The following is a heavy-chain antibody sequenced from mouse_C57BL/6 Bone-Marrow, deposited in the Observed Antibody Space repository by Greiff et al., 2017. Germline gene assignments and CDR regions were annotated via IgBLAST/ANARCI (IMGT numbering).Heavy chain of an antibody. D-gene: IGHD3-2*02. CDR1: GYAFSSSW. V-gene: IGHV1-82*01. J-gene: IGHJ2*01. CDR3: ARYSSGFYFDY. CDR2: FYPGDGDT. Sequence: QVQLQQSGPELVKPGASVKISCKASGYAFSSSWMNWVKQRPGKGLEWIGRFYPGDGDTNYNGKFKGKATLTADKSSSTAYMQFSSLTSEDSAVYFCARYSSGFYFDYWGQGTTLTVSS.